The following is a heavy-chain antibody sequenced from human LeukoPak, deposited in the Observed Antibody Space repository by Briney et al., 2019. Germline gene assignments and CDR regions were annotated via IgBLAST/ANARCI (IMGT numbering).Heavy chain of an antibody. D-gene: IGHD5-24*01. CDR1: GFTFSSYG. J-gene: IGHJ6*02. Sequence: GGSLRLSCAASGFTFSSYGMHWVRQAPGRGLEWVAVISYDGSNKYYADSVKGRFTISRDNSKNTLYLQMNSLRAEDTAVYYCAKDYEMATILDYYYGMDVWGQGTTVTVSS. CDR3: AKDYEMATILDYYYGMDV. V-gene: IGHV3-30*18. CDR2: ISYDGSNK.